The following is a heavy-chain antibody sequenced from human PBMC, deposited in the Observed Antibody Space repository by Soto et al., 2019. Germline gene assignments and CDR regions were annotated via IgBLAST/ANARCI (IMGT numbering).Heavy chain of an antibody. J-gene: IGHJ4*02. CDR2: IFWNDDK. V-gene: IGHV2-5*01. CDR3: AHRARGGDFDY. Sequence: SGPTLVNPTQTLTLTCTFSGFSVSSSGVGVGWIRQPPGKALEWLALIFWNDDKRYSPSLKSRLTITKDTSKNQVVLTMANMDPVDTAKYYCAHRARGGDFDYWGQGTLVTVSS. CDR1: GFSVSSSGVG. D-gene: IGHD3-10*01.